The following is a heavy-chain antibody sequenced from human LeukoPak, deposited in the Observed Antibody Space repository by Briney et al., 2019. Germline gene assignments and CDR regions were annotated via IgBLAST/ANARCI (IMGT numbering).Heavy chain of an antibody. J-gene: IGHJ6*02. CDR1: GFTFSSYS. CDR2: ISSSSSYI. CDR3: AKETYYDILTASANYGMDV. D-gene: IGHD3-9*01. V-gene: IGHV3-21*01. Sequence: GGSLRLSCAASGFTFSSYSMNWVRQAPGKGLEWVSSISSSSSYIYYADSVKGRFTISRDNAKNSLYLQMNCLRAEDTAVYYCAKETYYDILTASANYGMDVWGQGTTVTVSS.